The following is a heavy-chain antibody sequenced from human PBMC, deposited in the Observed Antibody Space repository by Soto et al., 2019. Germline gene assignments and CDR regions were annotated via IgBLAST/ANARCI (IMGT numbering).Heavy chain of an antibody. Sequence: EVQLVESGGGLVQPGGSLRLSGAASGFAFSTKWMNWVRQGPGKGLVWVSRINIDGTTTNYADSVKGRFTISRDNAKNMRYRQMDSLRAEDTAVDYCARIPYSDTDPWPGGQGTLFTVSS. D-gene: IGHD1-26*01. CDR1: GFAFSTKW. CDR2: INIDGTTT. J-gene: IGHJ5*02. V-gene: IGHV3-74*01. CDR3: ARIPYSDTDPWP.